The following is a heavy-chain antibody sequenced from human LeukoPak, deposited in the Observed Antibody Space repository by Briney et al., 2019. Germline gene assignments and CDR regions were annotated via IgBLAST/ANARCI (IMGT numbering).Heavy chain of an antibody. V-gene: IGHV3-23*01. D-gene: IGHD2-21*01. CDR3: AKDIQGSY. J-gene: IGHJ4*02. CDR1: GFSFNSAA. Sequence: GSLRLSCAASGFSFNSAAMTWVRQAPGKGLEWVSLVSSSGANTYYADSVKGRFTISRDNSKNTVYLQMNSLRAEDTAIYYCAKDIQGSYWGQGTLVTVSS. CDR2: VSSSGANT.